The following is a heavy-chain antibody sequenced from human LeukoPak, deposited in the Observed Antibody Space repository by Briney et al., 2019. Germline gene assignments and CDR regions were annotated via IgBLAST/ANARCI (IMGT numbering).Heavy chain of an antibody. CDR1: NYTFTSYG. CDR3: ARLLWVGDEYLFDY. D-gene: IGHD2-15*01. V-gene: IGHV1-18*01. J-gene: IGHJ4*02. CDR2: ISAYNGNA. Sequence: GASVKVSCKASNYTFTSYGLSWVRQAPGQGLQWMGWISAYNGNAKYAQKFQDRVTLTTDTSTSTSSMELRSLRSDDTAIYYCARLLWVGDEYLFDYWGQGTLVTVSS.